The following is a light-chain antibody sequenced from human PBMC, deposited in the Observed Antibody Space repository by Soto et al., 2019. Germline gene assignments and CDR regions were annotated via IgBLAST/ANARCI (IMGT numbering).Light chain of an antibody. Sequence: QSALTQPASVSGSPGQSITISCTGTNSDIGSHNLISWYQHHPGKAPKLIIFEAGQRPSGVSNRFSGSKSGSTASLTISGLQAADEADYYCCSDAGGITYVFGSGTKVTVL. J-gene: IGLJ1*01. CDR2: EAG. CDR1: NSDIGSHNL. V-gene: IGLV2-23*01. CDR3: CSDAGGITYV.